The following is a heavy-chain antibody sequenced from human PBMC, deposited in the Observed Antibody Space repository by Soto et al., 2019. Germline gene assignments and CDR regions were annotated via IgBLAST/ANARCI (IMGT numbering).Heavy chain of an antibody. D-gene: IGHD1-1*01. CDR1: GGSFSGYY. Sequence: SETLSLPCAVYGGSFSGYYWSWIRPPPGKGLGWIGEINHSGSTNYNPSLKSRVTISVDTSKNQFSLKLSSVTAADTAVYYCARCNWNWYFDYWGQGTLVTVSS. CDR2: INHSGST. CDR3: ARCNWNWYFDY. V-gene: IGHV4-34*01. J-gene: IGHJ4*02.